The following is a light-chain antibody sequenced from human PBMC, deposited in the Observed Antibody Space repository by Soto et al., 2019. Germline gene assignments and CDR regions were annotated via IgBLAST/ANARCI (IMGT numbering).Light chain of an antibody. CDR2: EVT. V-gene: IGLV2-14*01. CDR3: GSYERATLL. CDR1: NSDIGAYDY. Sequence: QSALTQPASVSGSPGQSITISCTGSNSDIGAYDYVSWYQQHPGKPPTLLIYEVTFRPSGVPNRFSGSKTGNTATLTISGLLTEDEGDYYCGSYERATLLFGGVTELTVL. J-gene: IGLJ2*01.